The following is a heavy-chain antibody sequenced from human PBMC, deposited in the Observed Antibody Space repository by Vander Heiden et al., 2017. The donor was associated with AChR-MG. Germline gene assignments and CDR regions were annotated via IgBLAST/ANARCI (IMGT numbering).Heavy chain of an antibody. CDR3: AHKAEEAAAGTSYFDY. V-gene: IGHV2-5*02. Sequence: HITLKESGPTLVKPTQTLTLTCTFSVLSLSTSGVGVGWIRQPPEKALEWLALIYWDDDKRYSPSLKSRLTITKDTSKNQVVLTMTNMNPVDTATDYCAHKAEEAAAGTSYFDYWGQGTMVTVSS. J-gene: IGHJ4*02. D-gene: IGHD6-13*01. CDR1: VLSLSTSGVG. CDR2: IYWDDDK.